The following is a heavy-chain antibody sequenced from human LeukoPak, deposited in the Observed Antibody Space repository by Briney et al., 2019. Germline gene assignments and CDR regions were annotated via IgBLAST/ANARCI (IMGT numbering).Heavy chain of an antibody. CDR2: IKQDGSEK. J-gene: IGHJ6*03. V-gene: IGHV3-7*01. Sequence: PGGSLRLSCPASGFTFSSYWMNWVHQAPGKGREWVANIKQDGSEKYYVDSVKGRFTISRDNAKNSLYLQMNSLRAEDTAVYYCARDGVTMVRGVKVLDYYYYYMDVWGKGTTVTISS. D-gene: IGHD3-10*01. CDR1: GFTFSSYW. CDR3: ARDGVTMVRGVKVLDYYYYYMDV.